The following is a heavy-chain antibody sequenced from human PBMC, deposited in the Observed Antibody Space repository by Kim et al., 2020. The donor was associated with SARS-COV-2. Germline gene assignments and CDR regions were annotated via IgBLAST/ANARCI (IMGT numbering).Heavy chain of an antibody. Sequence: STSYAQKFQGRVTMTRDTSTSTVYMELSSLRSEDTAVYYWARGRGQMDVWGKGTTVTVSS. V-gene: IGHV1-46*01. J-gene: IGHJ6*04. D-gene: IGHD3-10*01. CDR3: ARGRGQMDV. CDR2: ST.